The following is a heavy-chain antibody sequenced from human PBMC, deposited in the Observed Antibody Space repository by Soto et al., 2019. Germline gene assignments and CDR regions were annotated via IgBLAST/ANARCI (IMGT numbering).Heavy chain of an antibody. Sequence: GGSLRLSCAASGFTFSSYWMSWVRQAPGKGLEWVANIKQDGSEKYYVDSVKGRFTISRDNAKNSLYLQMNSLRAEDTAVYYCARDCPTVYSSGWYYYYYMDVWGKGTTVTVSS. V-gene: IGHV3-7*01. CDR1: GFTFSSYW. CDR2: IKQDGSEK. CDR3: ARDCPTVYSSGWYYYYYMDV. D-gene: IGHD6-19*01. J-gene: IGHJ6*03.